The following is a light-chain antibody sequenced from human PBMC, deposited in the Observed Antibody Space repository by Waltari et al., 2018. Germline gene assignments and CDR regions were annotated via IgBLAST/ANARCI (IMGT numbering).Light chain of an antibody. CDR3: YSKDTDGGSQGK. CDR1: GLPTPS. J-gene: IGLJ2*01. CDR2: DDN. V-gene: IGLV3-10*01. Sequence: YDLTQPPSVSVSPGQTAAITCPGDGLPTPSTFWYQQKSGQAPVLVMYDDNKRPSGIPGRFSGSSAGTVATLTITGAQVDDEADYYCYSKDTDGGSQGKIGGGTKLTVL.